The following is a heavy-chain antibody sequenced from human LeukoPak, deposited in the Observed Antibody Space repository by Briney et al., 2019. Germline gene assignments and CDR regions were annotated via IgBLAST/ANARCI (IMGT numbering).Heavy chain of an antibody. V-gene: IGHV3-7*01. CDR1: GFTFSSYG. D-gene: IGHD4/OR15-4a*01. J-gene: IGHJ4*02. CDR3: AREGLPPIHGALTIYYFDY. Sequence: PGGSLRLSCAASGFTFSSYGMSWVRQAPGKGLEWVANIKQDGSEKYYVDSVKGRFTISRDNAKNSLYLQTNSLRAEDTAVYYCAREGLPPIHGALTIYYFDYWGQGTLVTVSS. CDR2: IKQDGSEK.